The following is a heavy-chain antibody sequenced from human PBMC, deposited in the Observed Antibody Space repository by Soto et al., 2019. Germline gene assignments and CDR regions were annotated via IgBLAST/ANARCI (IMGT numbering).Heavy chain of an antibody. CDR3: VGGQFYFDY. V-gene: IGHV3-30*03. Sequence: QVQLVESGGGVVQPGRPLRLSCAASGCAFTSYGMHWVREGPGKGLEWLAVLSYDGTNKFYADSVKGRFTISRDNSKNTLYLQMNSLRPEDTALYYCVGGQFYFDYRGQGTLVIVSS. CDR1: GCAFTSYG. D-gene: IGHD3-10*01. CDR2: LSYDGTNK. J-gene: IGHJ4*02.